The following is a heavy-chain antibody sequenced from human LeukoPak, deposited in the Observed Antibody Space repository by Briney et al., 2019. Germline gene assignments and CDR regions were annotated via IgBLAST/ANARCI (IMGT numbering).Heavy chain of an antibody. J-gene: IGHJ4*02. V-gene: IGHV3-7*03. CDR3: ARHRGYYYDSSGYIDY. D-gene: IGHD3-22*01. CDR1: GFTFSSYW. CDR2: IKQDGSEK. Sequence: GGSLRLSCAASGFTFSSYWMSWVRQAPGKGLEWVANIKQDGSEKYYVDSVKGRFTISRDNAKNSLYLQMNSLRAEDTAVYYCARHRGYYYDSSGYIDYWGQGTLVTVSS.